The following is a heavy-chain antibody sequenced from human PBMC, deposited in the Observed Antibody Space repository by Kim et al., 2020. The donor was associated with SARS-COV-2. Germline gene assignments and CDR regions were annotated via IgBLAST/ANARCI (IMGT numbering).Heavy chain of an antibody. V-gene: IGHV1-2*06. CDR2: INPNSGGT. CDR1: GYTFTGYY. J-gene: IGHJ4*02. Sequence: ASVKVSCKASGYTFTGYYMHWVRQAPGQGLEWMGRINPNSGGTNYAQKFQGRVTMTRDTSISTAYMELSRLRSDDTAVYYCARDLYYDSSGYYYAGSVVADYWGQGTLVTVSS. CDR3: ARDLYYDSSGYYYAGSVVADY. D-gene: IGHD3-22*01.